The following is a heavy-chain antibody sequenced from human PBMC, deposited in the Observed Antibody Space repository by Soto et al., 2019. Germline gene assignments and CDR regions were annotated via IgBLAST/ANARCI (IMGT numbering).Heavy chain of an antibody. CDR2: MYPDDSDI. CDR1: GYSFSFYW. V-gene: IGHV5-51*01. J-gene: IGHJ3*02. CDR3: ATAYVYDFENSNYYRDDFDI. D-gene: IGHD3-22*01. Sequence: GESLKISCKASGYSFSFYWIGWVRQMPGKGLEWMAIMYPDDSDIRYSPSFEAHVTISADKSTSTAFLQWSSLKASDTAMYYCATAYVYDFENSNYYRDDFDIWGQGTLVTV.